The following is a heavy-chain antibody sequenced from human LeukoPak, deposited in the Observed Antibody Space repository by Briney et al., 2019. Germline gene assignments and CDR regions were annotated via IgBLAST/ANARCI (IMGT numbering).Heavy chain of an antibody. CDR2: IRSKAYGGTT. D-gene: IGHD4-17*01. J-gene: IGHJ4*02. CDR1: GFTFGDYA. V-gene: IGHV3-49*04. Sequence: GRSLRLSCTASGFTFGDYAMSWVRQAPGKGLEWVGFIRSKAYGGTTEYAASVKGRFTISRDDSKSIAYLQMNSLKTEDTAVYYCTRVFGGGDYDYWGQGTLVTVSS. CDR3: TRVFGGGDYDY.